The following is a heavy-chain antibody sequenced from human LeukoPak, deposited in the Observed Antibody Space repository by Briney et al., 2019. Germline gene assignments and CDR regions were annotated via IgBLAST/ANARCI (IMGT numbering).Heavy chain of an antibody. Sequence: VASVKVSCRASGYSISDYVMIWVRQAPGQGLEWLGRINNYNADLKYVEKFQDRLTMTTDTSANTAYMELRNLRSDDAAIYFCARAMRGIAGAYDYWGQGTLVSVSS. CDR3: ARAMRGIAGAYDY. J-gene: IGHJ4*02. CDR2: INNYNADL. V-gene: IGHV1-18*01. CDR1: GYSISDYV. D-gene: IGHD6-13*01.